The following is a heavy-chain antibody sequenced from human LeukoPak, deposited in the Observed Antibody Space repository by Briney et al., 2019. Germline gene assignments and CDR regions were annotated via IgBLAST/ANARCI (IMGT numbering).Heavy chain of an antibody. CDR1: GGSIRSYY. D-gene: IGHD2-15*01. CDR3: ARKMGSSWYSPSMDV. CDR2: IYYSGST. Sequence: SETLSLTCTVSGGSIRSYYWSWIRQPPGKGLGWIEYIYYSGSTNYNPSLKSRVTISVDTSKNQFSLKLSSVTAADTAVYYCARKMGSSWYSPSMDVWGQGTTVTVSS. V-gene: IGHV4-59*01. J-gene: IGHJ6*02.